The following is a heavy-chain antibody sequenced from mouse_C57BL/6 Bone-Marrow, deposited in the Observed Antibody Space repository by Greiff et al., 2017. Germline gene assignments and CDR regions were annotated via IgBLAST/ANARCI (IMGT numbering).Heavy chain of an antibody. CDR1: GFTFSSYA. V-gene: IGHV5-4*03. J-gene: IGHJ4*01. D-gene: IGHD2-1*01. CDR3: ARVSTMVTPYAMDY. CDR2: ISDGGSYT. Sequence: EVKLVESGGGLVKPGGSLKLSCAASGFTFSSYAMPWVRQTPEKRLEWVATISDGGSYTYYPDNVKGRFTISRDNAKNNLYLQMSHLKSEDTAMYYCARVSTMVTPYAMDYWGQGTSVTVSS.